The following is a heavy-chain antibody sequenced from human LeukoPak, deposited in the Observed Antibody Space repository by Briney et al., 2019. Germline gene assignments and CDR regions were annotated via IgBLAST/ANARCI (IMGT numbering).Heavy chain of an antibody. J-gene: IGHJ4*02. Sequence: SETLSLTCTVSGASISSSYWSWIRQPPKKALEWIGYIYYTGNTNYNPSLKSRVTISLDTSKNQFSLKLSSVTAAETAVYYCVRLKGYASGWYPSYYFDYWGQGTLVTVSS. CDR1: GASISSSY. D-gene: IGHD6-19*01. CDR2: IYYTGNT. CDR3: VRLKGYASGWYPSYYFDY. V-gene: IGHV4-59*08.